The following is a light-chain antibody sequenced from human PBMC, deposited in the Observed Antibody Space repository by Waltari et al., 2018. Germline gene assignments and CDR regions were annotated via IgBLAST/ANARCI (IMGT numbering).Light chain of an antibody. CDR3: MQGIHLPWT. CDR1: QSLLHSDGKTY. V-gene: IGKV2-29*02. CDR2: EVS. Sequence: DVVLTQSPRSLSVTPGQPASISCKSTQSLLHSDGKTYLYWYLQRPGQSPQLLMYEVSRRFSGVSDRFSASGSGTDFTLRISRVEAEDAAVYYCMQGIHLPWTFGHGTKVEI. J-gene: IGKJ1*01.